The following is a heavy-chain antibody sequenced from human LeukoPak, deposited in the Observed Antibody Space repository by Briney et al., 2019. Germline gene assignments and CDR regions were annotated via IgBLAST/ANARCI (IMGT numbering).Heavy chain of an antibody. J-gene: IGHJ6*03. CDR1: GFTFSSYS. Sequence: GGSLRLSCVASGFTFSSYSMNWVRQAPGKGLEWVSSISSSSSYIYYADSVKGRFTISRDNAKNSLYLQMNSLRAEDTAVYYCARVGARDYYMDVWGKGTTVTVSS. D-gene: IGHD5-12*01. CDR2: ISSSSSYI. V-gene: IGHV3-21*01. CDR3: ARVGARDYYMDV.